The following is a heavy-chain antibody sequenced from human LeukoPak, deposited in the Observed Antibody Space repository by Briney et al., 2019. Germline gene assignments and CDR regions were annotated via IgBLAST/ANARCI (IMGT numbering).Heavy chain of an antibody. Sequence: GGSLRLSCAASGXTFSSYAVSWVRQAPGKGLEWVSAISGSGGSTYYADSVKGRFTISRDNSKNTLYLQMNSLRAEDTAVYYCAKDPYSGSYYGYYYYGMDVWGQGTTVTVSS. CDR3: AKDPYSGSYYGYYYYGMDV. CDR2: ISGSGGST. V-gene: IGHV3-23*01. D-gene: IGHD1-26*01. J-gene: IGHJ6*02. CDR1: GXTFSSYA.